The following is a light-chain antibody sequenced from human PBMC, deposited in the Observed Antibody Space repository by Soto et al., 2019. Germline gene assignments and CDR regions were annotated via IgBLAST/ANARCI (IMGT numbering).Light chain of an antibody. Sequence: QSVLTQPASVSGSPGQSITISCTGTSSDVGSYNLVSWYQQHPGKAPKLMIYEGSKRPSGVSNRFSGSKSGNTASLTISGLXAEDEADYYCCSYAGSSTFVVFGGGTKATVL. J-gene: IGLJ2*01. CDR3: CSYAGSSTFVV. CDR2: EGS. CDR1: SSDVGSYNL. V-gene: IGLV2-23*01.